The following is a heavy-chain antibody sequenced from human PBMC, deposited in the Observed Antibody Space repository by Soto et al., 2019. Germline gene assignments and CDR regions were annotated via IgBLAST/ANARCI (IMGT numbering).Heavy chain of an antibody. CDR3: AKPASDDYIWGSYRTPFDY. Sequence: EVQLLESGGGLVQPGGSLRLSCAASGFTFSSYAMSWVRQAPGKGLEWVSAISGSGGSTYYADSVKGRFTISRDNSKNTLYLQMNSLRAEVTAVYYCAKPASDDYIWGSYRTPFDYWGQGTLVTVSS. CDR2: ISGSGGST. J-gene: IGHJ4*02. CDR1: GFTFSSYA. D-gene: IGHD3-16*02. V-gene: IGHV3-23*01.